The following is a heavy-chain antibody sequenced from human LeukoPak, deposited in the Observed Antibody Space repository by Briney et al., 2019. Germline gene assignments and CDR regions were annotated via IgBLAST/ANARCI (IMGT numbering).Heavy chain of an antibody. V-gene: IGHV1-18*01. D-gene: IGHD4-23*01. CDR1: GYTFTSYG. J-gene: IGHJ4*02. Sequence: ASVNVSCKASGYTFTSYGISWVRQATGQGLERMGWISAYNGNTNYAQKLQGRVTMTTDTSTSTAYMELRSLRSDDTAVYYCARDLVDTVDYFDYWGQGTLVTVSS. CDR3: ARDLVDTVDYFDY. CDR2: ISAYNGNT.